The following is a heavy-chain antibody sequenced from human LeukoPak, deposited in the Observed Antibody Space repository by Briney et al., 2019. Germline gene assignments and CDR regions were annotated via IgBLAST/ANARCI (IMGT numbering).Heavy chain of an antibody. CDR2: INHSGST. V-gene: IGHV4-34*01. Sequence: SSETLSLTCAVYGGSFSGYYWSWIRQPPGKGLEWIGEINHSGSTNYNPSLKSRVTISVDTSKNQFSLKLTSVTAADTAVYYCARSLPLPQLDYWGQGTLVTVSS. CDR1: GGSFSGYY. J-gene: IGHJ4*02. CDR3: ARSLPLPQLDY.